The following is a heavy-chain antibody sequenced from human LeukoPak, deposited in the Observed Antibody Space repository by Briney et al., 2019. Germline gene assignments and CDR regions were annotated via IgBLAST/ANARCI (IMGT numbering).Heavy chain of an antibody. Sequence: PGRSLRLSCAASGFTFSSDGMHGVRQAPGKGLEWVAVIWHDGSNKYYADSVKGRFTISRDNSKNTLYLQMNSLRAEDTAVYYCARLGYCSGGSCPTASVSAFDIWGQGTMVTVSS. CDR2: IWHDGSNK. D-gene: IGHD2-15*01. CDR3: ARLGYCSGGSCPTASVSAFDI. J-gene: IGHJ3*02. CDR1: GFTFSSDG. V-gene: IGHV3-33*01.